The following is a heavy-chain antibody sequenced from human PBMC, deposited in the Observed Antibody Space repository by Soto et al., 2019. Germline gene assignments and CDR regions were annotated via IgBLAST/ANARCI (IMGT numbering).Heavy chain of an antibody. J-gene: IGHJ4*02. CDR3: ARVRRDGYNIFDY. D-gene: IGHD5-12*01. CDR1: GGSISSYY. CDR2: IYYSGST. Sequence: SETLSLTCTVSGGSISSYYWSWIRQPPGKGLEWIGYIYYSGSTNYNPSLKSRVTISVDTSKNQFSLKLSSVTAADTAVYYCARVRRDGYNIFDYWGQGTLVTVSS. V-gene: IGHV4-59*01.